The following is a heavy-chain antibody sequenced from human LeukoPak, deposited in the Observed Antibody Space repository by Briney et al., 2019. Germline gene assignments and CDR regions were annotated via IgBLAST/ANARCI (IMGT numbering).Heavy chain of an antibody. D-gene: IGHD5-12*01. V-gene: IGHV1-69*13. CDR1: GGTFSSYA. CDR2: IIPIFGTA. Sequence: ASVKVSCKASGGTFSSYAISWVRQAPGQGLEWMGGIIPIFGTANYAQKFQGRVTITADESTSTAYMELSSLRSEDTAVYYCARERWAVATFWFDPWGQGTLVTVSS. CDR3: ARERWAVATFWFDP. J-gene: IGHJ5*02.